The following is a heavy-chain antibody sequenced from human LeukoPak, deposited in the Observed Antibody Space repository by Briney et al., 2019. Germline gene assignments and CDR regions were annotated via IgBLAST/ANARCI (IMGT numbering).Heavy chain of an antibody. CDR2: ISSSGSII. J-gene: IGHJ3*02. CDR3: ARGARTTSVFDI. V-gene: IGHV3-48*03. Sequence: PGGSLRLSCAASGFTFSTYEMNWVRQAPEKGLEWVSYISSSGSIIYYADSMQGRFTISRDNAKNSLYLQMNVLRAADTAVYFCARGARTTSVFDIWGQGTMVTVSS. D-gene: IGHD2/OR15-2a*01. CDR1: GFTFSTYE.